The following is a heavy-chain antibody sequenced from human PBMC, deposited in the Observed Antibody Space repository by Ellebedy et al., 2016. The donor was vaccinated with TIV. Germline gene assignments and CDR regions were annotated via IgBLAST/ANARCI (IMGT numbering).Heavy chain of an antibody. D-gene: IGHD3-22*01. V-gene: IGHV3-23*01. CDR2: ISSWDYGGGT. J-gene: IGHJ4*02. CDR3: AKDVDRASKDY. CDR1: GFTFSRSA. Sequence: GESLKISCAASGFTFSRSALSWVRQTPEKGLEWVVQISSWDYGGGTFYADSVRGRFTISRDDSRNTVHLQMIRLRAEDTALYYCAKDVDRASKDYWGQGTLVTVSS.